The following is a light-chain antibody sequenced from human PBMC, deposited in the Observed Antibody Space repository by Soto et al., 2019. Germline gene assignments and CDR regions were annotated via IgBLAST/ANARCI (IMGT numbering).Light chain of an antibody. V-gene: IGKV3-20*01. CDR2: GAS. CDR1: QSVSSSY. CDR3: QQYGSSPYT. Sequence: EIVLTQSPGTLSLSPGERATLSCRASQSVSSSYLAWYQQKPGQAPRLLINGASSRATGVPDRFSGSGSGTDFTITVSRLEPADFAVYYCQQYGSSPYTFGQGTKVEIK. J-gene: IGKJ2*01.